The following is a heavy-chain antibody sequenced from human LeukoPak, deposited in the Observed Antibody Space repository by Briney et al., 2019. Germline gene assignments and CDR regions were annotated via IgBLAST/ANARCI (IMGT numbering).Heavy chain of an antibody. CDR2: ISSSGSTI. CDR1: GFTFSSYS. CDR3: ARIRYSNYGDY. Sequence: GGSLRLSCAASGFTFSSYSMNWVRQAPGKGLEWVSYISSSGSTIYYADSVKGRFTISRDNAKNSLYLQMNSLRAEDTAVYYCARIRYSNYGDYWGQGTLVTVSS. J-gene: IGHJ4*02. D-gene: IGHD4-11*01. V-gene: IGHV3-48*04.